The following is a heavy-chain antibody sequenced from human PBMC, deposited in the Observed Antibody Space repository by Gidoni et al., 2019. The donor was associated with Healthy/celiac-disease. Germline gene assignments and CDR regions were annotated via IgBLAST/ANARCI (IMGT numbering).Heavy chain of an antibody. J-gene: IGHJ6*02. CDR1: GFTFSSHA. D-gene: IGHD6-6*01. Sequence: EVQLLESGGGLVQPGGSLRLPCSASGFTFSSHALASVLQAPGKGLEWVLAISGSGGSTYYADSGKGRFTISRDNSKNTLYLQMNSLRAEDTAVYYCAKFQSIAARPAPMYYYYGMDVWGQGTTVTVSS. CDR2: ISGSGGST. V-gene: IGHV3-23*01. CDR3: AKFQSIAARPAPMYYYYGMDV.